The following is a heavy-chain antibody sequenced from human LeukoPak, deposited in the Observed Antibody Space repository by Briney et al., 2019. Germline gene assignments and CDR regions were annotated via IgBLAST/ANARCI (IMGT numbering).Heavy chain of an antibody. V-gene: IGHV4-4*07. D-gene: IGHD6-13*01. CDR1: GGSISSYY. CDR2: IYSSGTT. J-gene: IGHJ2*01. Sequence: PSETLSLTCTVSGGSISSYYWSWIRQPAGKGLEWIGRIYSSGTTNYNPSLKSRITMSVDTSMNQFSLKLSSVTAADTAVYYCAREWQQLVPRYFDLWGRGTLVTVSS. CDR3: AREWQQLVPRYFDL.